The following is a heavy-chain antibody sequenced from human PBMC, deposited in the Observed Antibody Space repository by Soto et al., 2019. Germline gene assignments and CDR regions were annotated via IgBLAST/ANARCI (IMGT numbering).Heavy chain of an antibody. CDR2: INPNSGGT. D-gene: IGHD6-13*01. J-gene: IGHJ6*02. CDR3: ASDYKLAIEADGTHYYGMDV. CDR1: GYTFTGYY. Sequence: ASVKVSCKASGYTFTGYYMHWVRQAPGQGLEWMGWINPNSGGTNYAQKFQGWVTMTRDTSISTAYMELSRLRSDDTAVYYCASDYKLAIEADGTHYYGMDVWGQGTTVTVSS. V-gene: IGHV1-2*04.